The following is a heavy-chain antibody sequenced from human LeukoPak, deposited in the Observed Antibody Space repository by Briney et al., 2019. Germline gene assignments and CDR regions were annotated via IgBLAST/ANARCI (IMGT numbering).Heavy chain of an antibody. CDR1: GFTFSSYS. CDR2: ISSSSSYI. D-gene: IGHD4-11*01. CDR3: ARVFYSNPSPHLSYYYYYMDV. J-gene: IGHJ6*03. V-gene: IGHV3-21*01. Sequence: PGGSLRLSCAASGFTFSSYSMNWVRQAPGKGLEWVSSISSSSSYIYYADSVKGRFTISRDNAKNSLYLQMNSLRAEDTAVYYCARVFYSNPSPHLSYYYYYMDVWGKGTTVTVSS.